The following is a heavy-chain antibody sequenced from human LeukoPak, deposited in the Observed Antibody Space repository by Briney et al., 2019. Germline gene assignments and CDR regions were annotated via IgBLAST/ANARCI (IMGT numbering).Heavy chain of an antibody. D-gene: IGHD1-26*01. CDR2: ISFDGTNK. CDR3: ARSPGLLGANFFDY. Sequence: GGSLRLSCAASGFSFSNYAVHWVRQAPGKGLEWVTVISFDGTNKHYADSVKGRFTISEDNSKNTLYLQMNSLRSEDTAVYYCARSPGLLGANFFDYWGQGTLVTVSS. CDR1: GFSFSNYA. J-gene: IGHJ4*02. V-gene: IGHV3-30*04.